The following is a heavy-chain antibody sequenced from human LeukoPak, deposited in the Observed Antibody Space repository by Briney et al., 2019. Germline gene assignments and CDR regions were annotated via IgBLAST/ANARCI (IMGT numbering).Heavy chain of an antibody. Sequence: QSGGSLRLSCAASGFTFSSYAMSWVRQAPGKGLEWVSGISGSGGSTYYTDSVKGRFTISRDNSKNTLYLQMNSLRAEDTAVYYCAKSLITMVPWYFDYWGQGTLVTVSS. CDR2: ISGSGGST. CDR1: GFTFSSYA. D-gene: IGHD3-10*01. V-gene: IGHV3-23*01. CDR3: AKSLITMVPWYFDY. J-gene: IGHJ4*02.